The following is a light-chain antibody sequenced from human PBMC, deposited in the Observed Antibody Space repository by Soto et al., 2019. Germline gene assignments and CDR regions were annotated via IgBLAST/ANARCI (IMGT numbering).Light chain of an antibody. Sequence: DIQMTQSPSSLSASVGDRVTITCQASQDISNYLNWYQQKPGKAPKLLIYDASNLETGVPSSFSGSGSGTDFTFTTSSLQPEDIATYYCQQYDNLPWSFGQGTKVEIK. CDR1: QDISNY. CDR3: QQYDNLPWS. CDR2: DAS. V-gene: IGKV1-33*01. J-gene: IGKJ1*01.